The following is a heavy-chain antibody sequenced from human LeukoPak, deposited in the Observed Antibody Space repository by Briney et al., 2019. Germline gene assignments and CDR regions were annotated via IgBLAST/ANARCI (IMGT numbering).Heavy chain of an antibody. CDR2: IGISSGNT. D-gene: IGHD5-24*01. CDR3: ARDYKYAFDN. V-gene: IGHV3-48*01. J-gene: IGHJ4*02. CDR1: GFTFSDYS. Sequence: GGSLRLSCAASGFTFSDYSMNWVRQAPGKGLEWISYIGISSGNTKYADSVKGRFTISGDKAKNSLYLQMNSLRVEDTAVYYCARDYKYAFDNWGQGALVTVSS.